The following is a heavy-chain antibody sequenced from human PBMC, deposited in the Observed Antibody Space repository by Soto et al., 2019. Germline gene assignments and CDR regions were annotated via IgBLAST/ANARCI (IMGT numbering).Heavy chain of an antibody. CDR2: INAGNGNT. V-gene: IGHV1-3*01. CDR3: ARVGYYYDSSGYYLFSLVPSDDAFDI. D-gene: IGHD3-22*01. CDR1: GYTFTSYA. Sequence: ASVKVSCKASGYTFTSYAMHWVCQAPGQRLEWMGWINAGNGNTKYSQKFQGRVTITRDTSASTAYMELSSLRSEDTAVYYCARVGYYYDSSGYYLFSLVPSDDAFDIWGQGTMVTVSS. J-gene: IGHJ3*02.